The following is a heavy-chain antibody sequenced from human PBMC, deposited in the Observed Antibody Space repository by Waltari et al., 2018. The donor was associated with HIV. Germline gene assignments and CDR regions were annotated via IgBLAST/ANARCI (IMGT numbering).Heavy chain of an antibody. CDR1: GGSISNYY. CDR3: ARGHIEVAGFFDY. Sequence: QVQLQESGPGLVKPSETLSLTCSVPGGSISNYYWSWIRQPPGKGLEWIAYIYYSGSTNYNPSLKSRVTISVDTSENQFSLNLTSVTAADTAVYYCARGHIEVAGFFDYWGQGVLVSVSS. V-gene: IGHV4-59*01. CDR2: IYYSGST. D-gene: IGHD6-19*01. J-gene: IGHJ4*02.